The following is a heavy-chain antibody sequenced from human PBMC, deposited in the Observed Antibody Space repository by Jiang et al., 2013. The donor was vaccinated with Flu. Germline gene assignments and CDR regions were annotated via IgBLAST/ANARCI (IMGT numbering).Heavy chain of an antibody. CDR3: ARAGDYGDLGWFDP. CDR2: IIPILGIA. V-gene: IGHV1-69*04. Sequence: SSYAISWVRQAPGQGLEWMGRIIPILGIANYAQKFQGRVTITADKSTSTAYMELSSLRSEDTAVYYCARAGDYGDLGWFDPWGQGTLVTVSS. D-gene: IGHD4-17*01. J-gene: IGHJ5*02. CDR1: SSYA.